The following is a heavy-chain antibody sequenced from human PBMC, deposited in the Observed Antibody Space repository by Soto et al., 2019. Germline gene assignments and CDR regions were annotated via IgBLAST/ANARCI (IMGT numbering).Heavy chain of an antibody. CDR1: GDSVSNNGAT. Sequence: SQTLSLTCAICGDSVSNNGATWNWIGQSPSRGLEWLGRAYYRSRWHYDYATSVRSRITINPDTSKNQFSLQLSSVTPEDTAVYYCARDPPDFNSGFDSWGQGSLVTVSS. V-gene: IGHV6-1*01. CDR3: ARDPPDFNSGFDS. J-gene: IGHJ4*02. D-gene: IGHD1-26*01. CDR2: AYYRSRWHY.